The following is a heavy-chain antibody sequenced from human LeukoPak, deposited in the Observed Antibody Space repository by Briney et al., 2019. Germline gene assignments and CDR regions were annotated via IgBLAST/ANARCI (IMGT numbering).Heavy chain of an antibody. CDR2: INPSGWRT. D-gene: IGHD5-18*01. CDR1: GYTFTSYY. V-gene: IGHV1-46*01. Sequence: ASVKVSCKASGYTFTSYYMHWVRQAPGQGLEWMGIINPSGWRTRYAQKVQGRVTKTRDKSTSTVYMEPSSLRAEDTAGYYCSAEGYSYGTAFDIWGEGTMVTVSS. J-gene: IGHJ3*02. CDR3: SAEGYSYGTAFDI.